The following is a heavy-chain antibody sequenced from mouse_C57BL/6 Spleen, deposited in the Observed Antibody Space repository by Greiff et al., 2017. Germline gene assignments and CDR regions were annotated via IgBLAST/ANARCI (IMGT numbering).Heavy chain of an antibody. Sequence: QVQLQQSGAELVKPGASVKISCKASGYAFSSYWMNWVKQRPGKGLEWIGQIYPGDGDTNYNGKFKGKATLTADKSSSTAYMQLSSLTSEDSAVYFWAREGTYYSNYDRYFDVWGTGTTVTVSS. J-gene: IGHJ1*03. CDR2: IYPGDGDT. CDR3: AREGTYYSNYDRYFDV. V-gene: IGHV1-80*01. D-gene: IGHD2-5*01. CDR1: GYAFSSYW.